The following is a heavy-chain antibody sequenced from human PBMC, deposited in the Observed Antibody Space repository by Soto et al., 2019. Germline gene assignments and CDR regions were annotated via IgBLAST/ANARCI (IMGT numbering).Heavy chain of an antibody. CDR2: ISFDGSRT. CDR1: GFTFSGHA. J-gene: IGHJ4*02. D-gene: IGHD3-9*01. Sequence: PGGSLRLSCAASGFTFSGHAMHWVRQAPGKGLDWVSIISFDGSRTYYADSVKGRFTISRDNSKNTLYLQMNSLRAEDTAVYYCAHFDWFIDYWGQGTLVTVSS. V-gene: IGHV3-30*03. CDR3: AHFDWFIDY.